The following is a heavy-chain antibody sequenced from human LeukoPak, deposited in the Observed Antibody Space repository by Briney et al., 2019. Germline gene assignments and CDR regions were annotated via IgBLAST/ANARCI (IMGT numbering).Heavy chain of an antibody. J-gene: IGHJ5*02. CDR1: GFTFSSYG. CDR2: ISYDGSNK. CDR3: AAVFPNYSLRFDP. D-gene: IGHD4-11*01. Sequence: GRSLRLSCAASGFTFSSYGMHWVRQAPGKGLEWVAVISYDGSNKYYADSVKGRFTISRDNSKNTLYLQMNSLRAEDTTVYYCAAVFPNYSLRFDPWGQGTLVTVSS. V-gene: IGHV3-30*03.